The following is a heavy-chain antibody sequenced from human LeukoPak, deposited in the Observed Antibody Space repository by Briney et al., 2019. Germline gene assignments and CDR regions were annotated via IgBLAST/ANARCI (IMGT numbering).Heavy chain of an antibody. Sequence: SSETLSLTCTVSGGSISSYYWSWIRQPPGKGLEWIGYIYYSGSTNYNPSLKSRVTISVDTSKNQFSLKLSSVTAADTAVYYCARVSGTITMRFDPWGQGTLVTVSS. J-gene: IGHJ5*02. V-gene: IGHV4-59*01. CDR1: GGSISSYY. D-gene: IGHD3-22*01. CDR2: IYYSGST. CDR3: ARVSGTITMRFDP.